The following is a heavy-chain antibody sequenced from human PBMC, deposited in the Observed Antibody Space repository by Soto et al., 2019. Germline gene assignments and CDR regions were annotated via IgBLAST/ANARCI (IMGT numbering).Heavy chain of an antibody. CDR3: AKDGAGMVAATLCYYFDY. J-gene: IGHJ4*02. V-gene: IGHV3-23*01. CDR2: ISGSGGST. CDR1: GFTFSSYA. Sequence: EEQLLESGGGLVQPGGSLRLSCAASGFTFSSYAMSWVRQAPGKGLEWVSAISGSGGSTYYADSVKGRFTISRDNSKNTLYLQMNSLRAEDTAVYYCAKDGAGMVAATLCYYFDYWGQGTLVTVSS. D-gene: IGHD2-15*01.